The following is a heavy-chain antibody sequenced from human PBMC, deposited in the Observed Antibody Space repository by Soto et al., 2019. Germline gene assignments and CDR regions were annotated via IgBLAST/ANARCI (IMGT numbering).Heavy chain of an antibody. V-gene: IGHV3-11*01. J-gene: IGHJ2*01. CDR3: ARDLCSRSTCYPRWYVEL. Sequence: QVQLVESGGGLVKPGGSLRLSCTASGFTFNDYYMNWFRQAPGKGLEWISYISNTGTTIYYADSVKGRFTISRDTSKNSLFLQIHRLRGEDTALSYGARDLCSRSTCYPRWYVELWGRCTLVTVSS. CDR2: ISNTGTTI. D-gene: IGHD2-2*01. CDR1: GFTFNDYY.